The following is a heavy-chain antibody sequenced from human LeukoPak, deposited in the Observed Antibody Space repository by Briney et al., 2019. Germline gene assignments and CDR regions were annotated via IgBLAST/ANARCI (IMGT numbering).Heavy chain of an antibody. D-gene: IGHD3-22*01. CDR3: AKDLTLSITMIVVVGYFDY. V-gene: IGHV3-23*01. Sequence: GGSLRLFCAASGLTVSSNYMSWVRQAPGKGLEWVSASSGSGGSTYYADSVKGRFTISRDDSKNTLYLQMNSLRAEDTAVYYCAKDLTLSITMIVVVGYFDYWGQGTLVTVSS. CDR1: GLTVSSNY. CDR2: SSGSGGST. J-gene: IGHJ4*02.